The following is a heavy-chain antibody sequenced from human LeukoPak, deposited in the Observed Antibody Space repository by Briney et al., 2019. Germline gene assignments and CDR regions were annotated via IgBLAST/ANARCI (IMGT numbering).Heavy chain of an antibody. CDR3: ARDEAGFGTTPLDY. J-gene: IGHJ4*02. CDR2: IRTYNGNT. CDR1: GYTFTNYG. V-gene: IGHV1-18*01. D-gene: IGHD1-1*01. Sequence: GASVKVSCKASGYTFTNYGITWVRQAPGRGLQCMGVIRTYNGNTHYAQRFQGRVTMTTDTSTSTVYMELRSLRSDDTAVYYCARDEAGFGTTPLDYWGQGTLVTVSS.